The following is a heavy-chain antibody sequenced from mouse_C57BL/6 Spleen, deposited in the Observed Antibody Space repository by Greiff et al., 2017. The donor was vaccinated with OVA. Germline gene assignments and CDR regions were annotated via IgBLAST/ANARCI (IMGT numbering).Heavy chain of an antibody. J-gene: IGHJ2*01. Sequence: EVMLVESVAELVRPGASVKLSCTASGFNIKNTYMHWVKQRPEQGLEWIGRIDPANGNTKYAPKFQGKATITADTSSNTAYLQLSSLTSEDTAIYYCARPYYGSSHTLDYWGKGTTLTVSS. D-gene: IGHD1-1*01. CDR1: GFNIKNTY. V-gene: IGHV14-3*01. CDR3: ARPYYGSSHTLDY. CDR2: IDPANGNT.